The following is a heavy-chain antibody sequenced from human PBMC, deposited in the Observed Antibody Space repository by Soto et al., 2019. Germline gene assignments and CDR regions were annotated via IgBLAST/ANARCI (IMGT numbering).Heavy chain of an antibody. CDR2: ISSSSSTI. D-gene: IGHD3-9*01. CDR3: ARALYDILTGYSHFDY. V-gene: IGHV3-48*01. Sequence: GGSLRLSCAASGFTFSSYSMNWVRQAPGKGLEWVSYISSSSSTIYYADSVKGRFTISRDNAKNSLYLQMNSLRAEDTAVYYCARALYDILTGYSHFDYWGQGTLVTVSS. CDR1: GFTFSSYS. J-gene: IGHJ4*02.